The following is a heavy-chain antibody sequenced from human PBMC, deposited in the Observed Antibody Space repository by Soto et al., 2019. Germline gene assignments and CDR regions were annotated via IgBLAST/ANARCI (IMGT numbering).Heavy chain of an antibody. Sequence: QITLNESGPTQVKPRQTLTLTCTLSGFSLTTSGVGVGWIRQSPGKAPEWLALIYWDDDKRYSPSLKSRLTITKDTSKNQVVRTMADLDPADTATYYCAHRVLRTVFGLVTTTAIYFDFWGQGTPVPVSS. CDR3: AHRVLRTVFGLVTTTAIYFDF. V-gene: IGHV2-5*02. D-gene: IGHD3-3*01. CDR1: GFSLTTSGVG. CDR2: IYWDDDK. J-gene: IGHJ4*02.